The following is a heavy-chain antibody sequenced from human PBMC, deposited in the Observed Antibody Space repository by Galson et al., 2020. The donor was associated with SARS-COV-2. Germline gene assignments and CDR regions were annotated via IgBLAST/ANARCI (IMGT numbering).Heavy chain of an antibody. D-gene: IGHD1-1*01. CDR1: GSTFSSYA. V-gene: IGHV3-64D*06. CDR2: IISNGGST. Sequence: GSLSLSCSPSGSTFSSYAIHWVRQAPGKGLEYASAIISNGGSTYYADSVKGRFTISRDNSKNTLYLQMSSLRAEDTAVYYCVKASDWNYLGYWGQGTLVIVSS. J-gene: IGHJ4*02. CDR3: VKASDWNYLGY.